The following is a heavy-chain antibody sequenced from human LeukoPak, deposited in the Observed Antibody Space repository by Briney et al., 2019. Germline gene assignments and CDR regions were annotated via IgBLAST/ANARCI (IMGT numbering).Heavy chain of an antibody. CDR3: AKALQMVRGVNAVAYGMDV. CDR1: GFTFSSYA. V-gene: IGHV3-23*01. Sequence: GGSLRLSCAASGFTFSSYAMSWVRQAPGKGLEWVSANSSSGGSTNYADSVKGRFTISRDNSKNTLYLQMNSLRAEDTAVYYCAKALQMVRGVNAVAYGMDVWGQGTTVTVSS. CDR2: NSSSGGST. J-gene: IGHJ6*02. D-gene: IGHD3-10*01.